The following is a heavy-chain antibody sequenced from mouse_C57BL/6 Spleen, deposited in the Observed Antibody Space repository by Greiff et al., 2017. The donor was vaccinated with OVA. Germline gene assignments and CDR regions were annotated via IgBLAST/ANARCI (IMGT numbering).Heavy chain of an antibody. D-gene: IGHD2-3*01. V-gene: IGHV3-6*01. CDR3: ARLYDYFDY. J-gene: IGHJ2*01. CDR1: GYSITSGYY. CDR2: ISYDGST. Sequence: VQLQASGPGLVKPSQSLSLTCSVTGYSITSGYYWNWIRQSPGNKLEWLGYISYDGSTYYKPSLKNRISITRDTSKNQFFLKLNSVTTEDTATYYCARLYDYFDYWGQGTTLTVSS.